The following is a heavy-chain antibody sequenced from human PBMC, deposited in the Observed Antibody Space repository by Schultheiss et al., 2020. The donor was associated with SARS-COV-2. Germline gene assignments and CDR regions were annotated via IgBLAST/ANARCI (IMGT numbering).Heavy chain of an antibody. J-gene: IGHJ4*02. D-gene: IGHD2-15*01. CDR2: IKQDGSEK. CDR1: GFTFSSYG. Sequence: GGSLRLSCAASGFTFSSYGMHWVRQAPGKGLEWVANIKQDGSEKYYVDSVKGRFTISRDNAKNTMYLQMNSLRAEDTAVYYCARFPDCSGGSCYPAPFDYWGQGTLVTVSS. CDR3: ARFPDCSGGSCYPAPFDY. V-gene: IGHV3-7*03.